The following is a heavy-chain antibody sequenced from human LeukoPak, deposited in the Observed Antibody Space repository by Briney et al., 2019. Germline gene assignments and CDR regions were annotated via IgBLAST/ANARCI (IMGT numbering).Heavy chain of an antibody. Sequence: SETLSLTCTVSGGSISSYYWSWLRQPPGKGLEWIGYIYYSGSTNYNPSLKSRVTISVDTSKNQFSLKLSSVTAADTAVYYCARTTGFLEWLPYYFDYWGQGTLVTVSS. CDR3: ARTTGFLEWLPYYFDY. V-gene: IGHV4-59*01. D-gene: IGHD3-3*01. CDR1: GGSISSYY. CDR2: IYYSGST. J-gene: IGHJ4*02.